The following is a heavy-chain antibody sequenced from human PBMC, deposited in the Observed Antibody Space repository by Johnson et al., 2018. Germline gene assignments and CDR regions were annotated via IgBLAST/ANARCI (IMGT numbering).Heavy chain of an antibody. CDR3: AKSPGGLRDAFDI. V-gene: IGHV1-69*06. J-gene: IGHJ3*02. CDR2: IIPIFGTA. D-gene: IGHD5-12*01. CDR1: GXTFSSYA. Sequence: VKKPGSSVKXPCKASGXTFSSYAISWVRQAPGQGLEWMGGIIPIFGTANYAQKFQGRVTITADKPTSTAYMGLNRLRAEDPSLYYCAKSPGGLRDAFDIWGQGTMVTVSS.